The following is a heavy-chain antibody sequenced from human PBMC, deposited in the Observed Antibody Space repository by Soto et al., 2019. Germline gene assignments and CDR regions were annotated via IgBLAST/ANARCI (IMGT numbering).Heavy chain of an antibody. J-gene: IGHJ6*02. CDR3: ARDQDVSNYHGMDV. D-gene: IGHD3-22*01. Sequence: QVQLVQSGAEVKKPGSSVKVSCKASGGTFSSYAISWVRQAPGQGLEWMGGIIPIFGTANYAQKFQGRVTSPAXEXASTAYMELSSLRSEDTAVYYCARDQDVSNYHGMDVWGQGTTVTVSS. CDR2: IIPIFGTA. CDR1: GGTFSSYA. V-gene: IGHV1-69*12.